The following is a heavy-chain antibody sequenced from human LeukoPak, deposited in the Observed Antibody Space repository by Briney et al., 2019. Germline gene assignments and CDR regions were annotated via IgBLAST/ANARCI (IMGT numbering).Heavy chain of an antibody. D-gene: IGHD6-19*01. V-gene: IGHV4-39*01. CDR2: IYYSGNT. CDR1: GGSISSSSYY. Sequence: SETLSLTCTVSGGSISSSSYYWGWIRQPPGKGLEWIGSIYYSGNTYYNPSLKSRVTISVDTSKNQFSLKLSSVTAAGTAVYYCARLTYSSGWPLDYWGQGTLVTVSS. J-gene: IGHJ4*02. CDR3: ARLTYSSGWPLDY.